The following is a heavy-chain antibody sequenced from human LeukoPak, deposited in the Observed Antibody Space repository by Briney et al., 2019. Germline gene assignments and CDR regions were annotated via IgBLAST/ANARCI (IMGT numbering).Heavy chain of an antibody. Sequence: ASVKVSCKASGYTFTGYYMHWVRQAPGQGLEWMGWINPNSGGTNYAQKLQGRVTMTTDTSTSTAYMELRSLRSDDTAVYYCARAGGRFGYPFDYWGQGTLVTVSS. CDR1: GYTFTGYY. CDR3: ARAGGRFGYPFDY. D-gene: IGHD2-15*01. CDR2: INPNSGGT. V-gene: IGHV1-2*02. J-gene: IGHJ4*02.